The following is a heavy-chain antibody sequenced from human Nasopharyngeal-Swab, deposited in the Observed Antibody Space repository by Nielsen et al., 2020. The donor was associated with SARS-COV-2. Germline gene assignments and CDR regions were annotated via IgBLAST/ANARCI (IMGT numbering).Heavy chain of an antibody. V-gene: IGHV3-30-3*01. CDR3: ARPLSRDSTWTTEANWFDP. CDR2: ISYDGITK. J-gene: IGHJ5*02. D-gene: IGHD6-13*01. CDR1: GFTFSNYA. Sequence: GESLKISCAASGFTFSNYAIHWVRQAPGKGLEWVAVISYDGITKYYADSVKGRFTISRDNSENTVYLQMNSLRAEDTALYHCARPLSRDSTWTTEANWFDPWGQGTLVTVSS.